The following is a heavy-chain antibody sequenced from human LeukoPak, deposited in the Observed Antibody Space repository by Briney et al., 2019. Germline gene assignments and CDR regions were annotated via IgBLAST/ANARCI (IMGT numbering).Heavy chain of an antibody. J-gene: IGHJ5*01. D-gene: IGHD2-21*01. V-gene: IGHV4-39*07. Sequence: PSETLSLTCNVSGDSIGRSTYYWGWVRQTPEKGLEWTGSIFYNGRTYYTPSLQSRVIMSLDTSKNQFSLRLTSVTAADTAVYYCARQVAVVEPTDPNWFDSWGQGTLVTVSS. CDR1: GDSIGRSTYY. CDR3: ARQVAVVEPTDPNWFDS. CDR2: IFYNGRT.